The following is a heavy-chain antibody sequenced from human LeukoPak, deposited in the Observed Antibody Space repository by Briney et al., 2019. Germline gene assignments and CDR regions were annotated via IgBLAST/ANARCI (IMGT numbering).Heavy chain of an antibody. CDR1: GGSISSGGYS. CDR3: ARTLLGYDRPLDV. CDR2: IYHSGST. V-gene: IGHV4-30-2*01. D-gene: IGHD5-12*01. Sequence: SQTLSLTCAVSGGSISSGGYSWSWIRQPPGKGLEWIGYIYHSGSTYYNPSLKSRVTISVDRSKNQFSLKLSSVTAADTAVYYCARTLLGYDRPLDVWGQGTTVTVSS. J-gene: IGHJ6*02.